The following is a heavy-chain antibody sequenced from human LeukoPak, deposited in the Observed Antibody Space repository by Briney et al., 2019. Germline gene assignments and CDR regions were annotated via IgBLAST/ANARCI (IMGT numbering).Heavy chain of an antibody. CDR3: ARDLLTGTYAFDI. CDR1: GGSISSGGYY. CDR2: IYYSGST. Sequence: SQTLSLTCTVSGGSISSGGYYWSWIRQHPGKGLEWIGYIYYSGSTYYNPSLKSRVTISVDTSKNQFSLKLSSVTAADTAVYYCARDLLTGTYAFDIWGQGTMVTVSS. V-gene: IGHV4-31*03. J-gene: IGHJ3*02. D-gene: IGHD3-9*01.